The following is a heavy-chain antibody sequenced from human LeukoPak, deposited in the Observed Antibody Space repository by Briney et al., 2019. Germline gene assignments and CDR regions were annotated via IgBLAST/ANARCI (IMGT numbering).Heavy chain of an antibody. CDR2: ISAYNGNT. CDR3: ASARDYSNYWWFDP. D-gene: IGHD4-11*01. Sequence: ASVKVSCKASGYTFTGYYMHWVRQAPGQGLEWMGWISAYNGNTNYAQKLQGRVTMTTDTSTSTAYMEQRSLRSDDTAVYYCASARDYSNYWWFDPWGQGTLVTVSS. V-gene: IGHV1-18*04. CDR1: GYTFTGYY. J-gene: IGHJ5*02.